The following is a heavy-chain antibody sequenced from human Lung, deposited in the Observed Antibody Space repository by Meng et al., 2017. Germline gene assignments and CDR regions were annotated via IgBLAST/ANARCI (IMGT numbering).Heavy chain of an antibody. CDR3: ASAMGNYVPATNEWTPSYFDY. J-gene: IGHJ4*02. CDR2: IIPILERA. V-gene: IGHV1-69*02. D-gene: IGHD3-16*01. CDR1: GVTVSRYS. Sequence: QVQLVQSGAEVKKPGSSVKVACQASGVTVSRYSFSWVRQAPGQGLEWMGRIIPILERANYAQKFQGRVTITADISTTTAYMEMRSLRSEDTAVYYCASAMGNYVPATNEWTPSYFDYWGRGTLVTVSS.